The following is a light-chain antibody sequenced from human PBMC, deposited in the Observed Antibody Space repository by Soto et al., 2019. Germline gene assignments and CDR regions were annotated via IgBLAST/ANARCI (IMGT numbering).Light chain of an antibody. J-gene: IGKJ2*01. V-gene: IGKV3-20*01. Sequence: EIVLTQSPGTLSLSPGERATLSCRASQSVSTSYLGWYQQKPGQAPRLLIYGASSRATGIPDRFSGSGSGTDFTLTISRLEPEDFAVYYCQQYGSSPNTFGQGTKLEI. CDR1: QSVSTSY. CDR2: GAS. CDR3: QQYGSSPNT.